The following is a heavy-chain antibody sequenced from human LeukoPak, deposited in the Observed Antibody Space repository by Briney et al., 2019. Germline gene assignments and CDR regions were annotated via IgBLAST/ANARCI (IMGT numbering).Heavy chain of an antibody. CDR2: FSGGST. V-gene: IGHV3-21*01. CDR3: ARGYYYGLDV. D-gene: IGHD1-14*01. CDR1: GFTFTNYG. J-gene: IGHJ6*04. Sequence: GGSLRLSCVASGFTFTNYGMNWVRQTPGKGLEWVSGFSGGSTYYADSVKGRFTISRDNAENSLYLQMNSLRAEDTAVYYCARGYYYGLDVWGKGTTVIVSS.